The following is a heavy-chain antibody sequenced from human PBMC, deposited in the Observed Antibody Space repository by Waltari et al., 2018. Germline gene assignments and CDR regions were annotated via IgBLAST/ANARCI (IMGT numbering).Heavy chain of an antibody. V-gene: IGHV3-7*01. D-gene: IGHD3-10*01. Sequence: EVQLLESGGGLVQPGGSLRLSCAASGFRFSGSWMTWVRQARGKGLEWGAEINPDGSVEYYVDSVNGRFTISRDNTKNSLYLQMNSLRPDDTAVYFCARDPAFGAFDFWGQGTVVTVSS. CDR3: ARDPAFGAFDF. CDR1: GFRFSGSW. CDR2: INPDGSVE. J-gene: IGHJ3*01.